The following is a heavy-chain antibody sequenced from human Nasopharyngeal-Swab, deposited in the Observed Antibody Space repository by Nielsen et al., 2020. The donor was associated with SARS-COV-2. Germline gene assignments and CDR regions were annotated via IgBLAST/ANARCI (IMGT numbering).Heavy chain of an antibody. CDR3: ARDLGNIVATIGFDY. Sequence: GESLKISCAASGFNFSSYEMNWVRQAPGKGLEWLSYISSSGTTIYYADSVKGRFTIYRDNAKNSLYLQMNSLRAEDTAVYYCARDLGNIVATIGFDYWGQGTLVTVSS. J-gene: IGHJ4*02. CDR1: GFNFSSYE. V-gene: IGHV3-48*03. CDR2: ISSSGTTI. D-gene: IGHD5-12*01.